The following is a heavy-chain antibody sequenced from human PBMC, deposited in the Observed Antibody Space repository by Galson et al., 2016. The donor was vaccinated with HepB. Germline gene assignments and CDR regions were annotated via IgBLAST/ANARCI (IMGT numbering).Heavy chain of an antibody. CDR3: AKVHGGGWFDP. D-gene: IGHD3-10*01. J-gene: IGHJ5*02. CDR1: GFTFSGFA. Sequence: SLRLSCAASGFTFSGFAMSWVRQAPGEGLDWVSTINGGGDSTYYADSVKGRFTISRDNSKNTMYLQMNSLRAEDTAVYYCAKVHGGGWFDPWGQGTLVTVSS. V-gene: IGHV3-23*01. CDR2: INGGGDST.